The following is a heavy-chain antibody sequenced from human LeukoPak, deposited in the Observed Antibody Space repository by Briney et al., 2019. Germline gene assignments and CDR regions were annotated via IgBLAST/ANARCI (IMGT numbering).Heavy chain of an antibody. Sequence: GGSLRLSCAVSGFTFRNNWMGWVRQAPGKGLEWVASINQDEREKYYLGSVKGRFTISRDNAKNSLYLQMNSLRAEDTAVYYCARVYYDILTGYYDENWFDPWGQGTLVTVSS. D-gene: IGHD3-9*01. CDR3: ARVYYDILTGYYDENWFDP. CDR2: INQDEREK. V-gene: IGHV3-7*01. J-gene: IGHJ5*02. CDR1: GFTFRNNW.